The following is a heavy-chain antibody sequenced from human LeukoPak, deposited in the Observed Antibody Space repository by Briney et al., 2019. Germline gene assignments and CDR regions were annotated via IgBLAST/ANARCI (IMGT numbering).Heavy chain of an antibody. CDR1: GYTFTSYG. CDR3: ARSIAAAGTNAFDY. V-gene: IGHV1-18*01. J-gene: IGHJ4*02. D-gene: IGHD6-13*01. Sequence: ASVKVSCKASGYTFTSYGISWVRQAPGQGLEWMGWISAYNGNSNYAQKLQGRVTMTTDTSTSTAYMELRSLRSDDTAVYHCARSIAAAGTNAFDYWGQGTLVTVSS. CDR2: ISAYNGNS.